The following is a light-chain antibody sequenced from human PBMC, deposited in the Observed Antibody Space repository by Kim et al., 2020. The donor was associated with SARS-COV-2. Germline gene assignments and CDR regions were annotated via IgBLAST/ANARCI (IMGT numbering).Light chain of an antibody. J-gene: IGKJ4*01. V-gene: IGKV3-15*01. CDR2: GAS. CDR1: QSVSSN. CDR3: QQYADGPRALT. Sequence: PGERATLSGRASQSVSSNLAWYQQKPGQAPRLLIYGASTRATSIPARFSGGGSGTDFTLTITSLQSEDFAVYYCQQYADGPRALTFGGGTKVDIK.